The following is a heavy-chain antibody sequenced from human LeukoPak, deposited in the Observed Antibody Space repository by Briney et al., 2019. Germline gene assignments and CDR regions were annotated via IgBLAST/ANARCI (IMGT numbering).Heavy chain of an antibody. Sequence: ASVKVSCKASGYTFTSYDINWVRQATGQGREWMGWMNPNSGNTGYAQKFQARVTMTQDTYEDTAYMELSSLRSEDTAVYYCATDGIPGATTTLDYWGQGTLVTVSS. CDR1: GYTFTSYD. V-gene: IGHV1-8*01. CDR3: ATDGIPGATTTLDY. CDR2: MNPNSGNT. D-gene: IGHD1-26*01. J-gene: IGHJ4*02.